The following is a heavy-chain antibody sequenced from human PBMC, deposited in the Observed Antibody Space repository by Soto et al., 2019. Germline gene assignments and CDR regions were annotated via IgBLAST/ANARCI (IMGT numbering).Heavy chain of an antibody. D-gene: IGHD3-10*01. J-gene: IGHJ3*02. Sequence: QVQLVESGGGLVKPGGSLRLSCAASGFTFSDYYMSWIRQAPGKGLEWVSYSSSSSSYTNYADSVKGRFTISRDNANISRYLQMYSLRAEDTAGYYCARDYIGRAFDIWGQGTMVTVSS. CDR3: ARDYIGRAFDI. CDR1: GFTFSDYY. V-gene: IGHV3-11*06. CDR2: SSSSSSYT.